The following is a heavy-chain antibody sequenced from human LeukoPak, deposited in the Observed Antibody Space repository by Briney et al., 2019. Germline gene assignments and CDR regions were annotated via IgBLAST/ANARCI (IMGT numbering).Heavy chain of an antibody. CDR3: ARRSGFWSGYYLFDY. CDR1: GGSISSSSYY. CDR2: ISYSGST. V-gene: IGHV4-39*01. J-gene: IGHJ4*02. D-gene: IGHD3-3*01. Sequence: SETLSLTCTVSGGSISSSSYYWDWIRQPPGKGLEWIGSISYSGSTYYNPSLKSRVTISVDTSKNQFSLRLSSVTAADTAVYYCARRSGFWSGYYLFDYWGQGTLVTVSS.